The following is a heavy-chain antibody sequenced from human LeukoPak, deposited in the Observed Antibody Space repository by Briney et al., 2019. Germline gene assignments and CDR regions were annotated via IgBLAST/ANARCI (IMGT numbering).Heavy chain of an antibody. CDR2: ISAYSGNT. J-gene: IGHJ4*02. CDR1: GYTFTIYG. Sequence: ASVTVSFKASGYTFTIYGISWVRQAPGQGLEWMGWISAYSGNTNYAQKLQGRVTMTTDTSTSTAYMELRSLRSDDTAVYYCARDRGIAAGFDYWGQGTLVTVSS. CDR3: ARDRGIAAGFDY. V-gene: IGHV1-18*01. D-gene: IGHD6-13*01.